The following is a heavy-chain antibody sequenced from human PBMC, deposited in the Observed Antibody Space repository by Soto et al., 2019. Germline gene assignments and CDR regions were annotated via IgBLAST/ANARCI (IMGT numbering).Heavy chain of an antibody. V-gene: IGHV1-69*13. J-gene: IGHJ4*02. CDR3: ARVAEDSSGYYYAVSGFDY. D-gene: IGHD3-22*01. CDR1: GGTFSSYA. Sequence: SVKVSCKASGGTFSSYAISWVRQAPGQGLEWMGGIIPIFGTANYAQKFQGRVTITADESTSTAYMELSSLRSEDTAVYYCARVAEDSSGYYYAVSGFDYWGQGTLVTVSS. CDR2: IIPIFGTA.